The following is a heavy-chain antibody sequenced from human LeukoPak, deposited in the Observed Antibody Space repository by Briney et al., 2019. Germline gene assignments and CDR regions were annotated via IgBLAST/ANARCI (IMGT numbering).Heavy chain of an antibody. J-gene: IGHJ1*01. V-gene: IGHV4-39*02. D-gene: IGHD3-22*01. Sequence: PSETLSLTSTISSGSISSSSYYWGWIRQPPGKGLEWIADIYYSGSTYYNPSLKSRVSISIDTSNNHFSLRLSSVTAADTALYYCARRRYYDSTGYLDWGQGTLVTVSS. CDR3: ARRRYYDSTGYLD. CDR2: IYYSGST. CDR1: SGSISSSSYY.